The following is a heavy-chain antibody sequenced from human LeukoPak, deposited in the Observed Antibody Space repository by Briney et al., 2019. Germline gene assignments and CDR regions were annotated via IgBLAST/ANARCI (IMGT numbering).Heavy chain of an antibody. V-gene: IGHV3-23*01. CDR2: ISGSGGST. CDR3: AKDEKCQYCSSTPDAFDI. J-gene: IGHJ3*02. Sequence: PGGSLRLSCAASGFTFSSYAMSWVRQAPGKGLEWVSDISGSGGSTYYADSVKGRFTISRDNSKNTLYLQMNSLRAEDTAVYYCAKDEKCQYCSSTPDAFDIWGQGTMVTVSS. CDR1: GFTFSSYA. D-gene: IGHD2-2*01.